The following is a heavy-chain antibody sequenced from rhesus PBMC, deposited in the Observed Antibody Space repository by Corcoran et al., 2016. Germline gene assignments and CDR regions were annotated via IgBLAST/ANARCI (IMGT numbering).Heavy chain of an antibody. D-gene: IGHD5-30*01. Sequence: QLQLQESGPGLVKPSETLSVTCAVSGGSISSSYWSWISQAPGKGLEWIGYIYGSGSSTNYNPSLKSRVTLSVDTSKNQLSLKLRSVTTADTAVYYCASDLDTAGTVFDYWGQGVLVTVSS. V-gene: IGHV4-169*02. CDR1: GGSISSSY. CDR3: ASDLDTAGTVFDY. J-gene: IGHJ4*01. CDR2: IYGSGSST.